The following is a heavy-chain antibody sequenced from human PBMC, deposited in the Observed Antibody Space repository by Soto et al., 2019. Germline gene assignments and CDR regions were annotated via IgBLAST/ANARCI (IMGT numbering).Heavy chain of an antibody. CDR2: ISYDGSNK. CDR1: AFTFSSYG. V-gene: IGHV3-30*18. D-gene: IGHD6-13*01. Sequence: QVQLVESGGGVVQPGRSLRLSCAASAFTFSSYGMHWVRQAPGKGLEWVAVISYDGSNKYYADSVKGRFTISRDNSKNTLFLQMNSLRAEDTAVYYCAKGPSEVLQWGQGTLVTVSS. CDR3: AKGPSEVLQ. J-gene: IGHJ4*02.